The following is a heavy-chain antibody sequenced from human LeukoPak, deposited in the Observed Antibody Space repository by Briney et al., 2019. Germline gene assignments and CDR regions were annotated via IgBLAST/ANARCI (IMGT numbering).Heavy chain of an antibody. V-gene: IGHV3-11*01. J-gene: IGHJ4*02. CDR3: AGSAVGPGLADF. CDR1: GFTFTDYY. D-gene: IGHD1-26*01. Sequence: GGSLRLSCAASGFTFTDYYLSWIRQTPGEGLEWISYMSGSGNIIYHADSVRDRFTISRDNVRKSVSLQMNSLRAEDTAIYYCAGSAVGPGLADFWGQGTLVTVS. CDR2: MSGSGNII.